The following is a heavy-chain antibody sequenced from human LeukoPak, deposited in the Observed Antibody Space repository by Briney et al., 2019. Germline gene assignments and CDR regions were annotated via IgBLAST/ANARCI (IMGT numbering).Heavy chain of an antibody. CDR2: INSDGSST. CDR1: RFTFSSYS. D-gene: IGHD3-16*01. CDR3: ARDNIGSLLGY. Sequence: GGSLRLSCAASRFTFSSYSMNWVRQAPGKGLVWVSRINSDGSSTSYADSVKGRFTISRDNAKNTLYLQMNSLRAEDTAVYYCARDNIGSLLGYWGQGTLVTVSS. V-gene: IGHV3-74*01. J-gene: IGHJ4*02.